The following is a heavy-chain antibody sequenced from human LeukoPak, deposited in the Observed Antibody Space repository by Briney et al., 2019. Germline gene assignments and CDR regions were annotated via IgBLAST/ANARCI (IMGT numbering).Heavy chain of an antibody. J-gene: IGHJ4*02. CDR3: ARGYGSGSYYYFDY. CDR2: MNPNSGNT. CDR1: GYTFTSYD. V-gene: IGHV1-8*01. D-gene: IGHD3-10*01. Sequence: ASVKVSCKASGYTFTSYDINWVRQATGQGLEWMGWMNPNSGNTGFAQNFQGRVTMTRNTSITTAYMELSNLRSEDTAAYYCARGYGSGSYYYFDYWGQGTLVTVSS.